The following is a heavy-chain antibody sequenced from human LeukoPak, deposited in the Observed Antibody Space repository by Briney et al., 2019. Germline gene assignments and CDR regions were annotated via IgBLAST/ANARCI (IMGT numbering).Heavy chain of an antibody. CDR3: ARGDWNYGRTDY. CDR1: GYTFTSYG. Sequence: ASVKVSCTASGYTFTSYGISWVRQAPGQGLEWMGWITYNGNTNYAQKFQGRVTMTTDTSTSTAYMVLRSLRSDDTALYFCARGDWNYGRTDYWGQGTLVTVSS. CDR2: ITYNGNT. J-gene: IGHJ4*02. V-gene: IGHV1-18*01. D-gene: IGHD1-7*01.